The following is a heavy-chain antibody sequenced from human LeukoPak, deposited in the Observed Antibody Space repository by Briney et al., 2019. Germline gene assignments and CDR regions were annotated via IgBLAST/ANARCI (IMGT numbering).Heavy chain of an antibody. CDR1: GFTFSSYW. J-gene: IGHJ4*02. V-gene: IGHV3-74*01. D-gene: IGHD6-13*01. Sequence: GGSLRLSCAASGFTFSSYWMHWVRQAPGKGLLWVSRINSDGSSTSYADSVKGRSTISRDNAKNTLYLQMNSLRAEDTAVYYCARRIAAAAAPYYFDYWGQGTLVTVSS. CDR3: ARRIAAAAAPYYFDY. CDR2: INSDGSST.